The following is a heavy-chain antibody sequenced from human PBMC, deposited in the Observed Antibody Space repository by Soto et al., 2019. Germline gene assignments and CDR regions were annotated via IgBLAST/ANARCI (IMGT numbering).Heavy chain of an antibody. CDR1: GYTFTGYY. CDR3: ARDQRPLHAFDL. Sequence: QVQLVQSGAEVKKPGASVKVSCEASGYTFTGYYLHWVRQAPGQGLEWMGWINPYSGDIKYAQKFQVRVTMTRDTSIETAYMELTKLKSYDTAIFYCARDQRPLHAFDLWGKGTMVTVSS. J-gene: IGHJ3*01. CDR2: INPYSGDI. V-gene: IGHV1-2*02.